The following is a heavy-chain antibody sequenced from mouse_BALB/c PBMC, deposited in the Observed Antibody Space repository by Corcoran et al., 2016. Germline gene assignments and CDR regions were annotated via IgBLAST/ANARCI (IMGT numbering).Heavy chain of an antibody. Sequence: LVKTGASVKISCKASGYSFTGYYMHWVKQSHGKSLEWIEYISCYNGATSYNQKFKGKATFTVDTSSSTAYMQFNSLTSEDSAVYYWARALAGGYFDYWGQGTTLTVSS. CDR3: ARALAGGYFDY. CDR1: GYSFTGYY. J-gene: IGHJ2*01. D-gene: IGHD3-3*01. V-gene: IGHV1S34*01. CDR2: ISCYNGAT.